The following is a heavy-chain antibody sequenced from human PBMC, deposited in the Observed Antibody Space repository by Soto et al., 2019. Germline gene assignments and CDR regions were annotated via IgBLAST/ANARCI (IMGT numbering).Heavy chain of an antibody. V-gene: IGHV3-23*01. J-gene: IGHJ4*02. CDR2: ISASGTAT. CDR1: GSRINSYA. CDR3: AKDLRLEIRGGDY. Sequence: GGSLRLSCAASGSRINSYAMTWVRQSPGKGLEWVSLISASGTATYYADSVKGRFTISRDNSKNMVYLQMNSLRAEDTAVYFCAKDLRLEIRGGDYWGQGTLVTVSS. D-gene: IGHD1-7*01.